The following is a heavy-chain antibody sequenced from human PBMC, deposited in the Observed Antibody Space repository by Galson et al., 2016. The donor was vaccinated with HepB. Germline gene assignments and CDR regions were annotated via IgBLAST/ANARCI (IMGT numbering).Heavy chain of an antibody. Sequence: SVKVSCKASGGTFSSYAISWVRQAPRQGLEWMGGIVPIFGTANYAQRFQGRVTITADESASTAYMELGSLRSEDTAVYYCARSPRGGYVGGLRYYYYYMDVWGKGTTVTVSS. V-gene: IGHV1-69*13. CDR3: ARSPRGGYVGGLRYYYYYMDV. CDR2: IVPIFGTA. J-gene: IGHJ6*03. D-gene: IGHD2-15*01. CDR1: GGTFSSYA.